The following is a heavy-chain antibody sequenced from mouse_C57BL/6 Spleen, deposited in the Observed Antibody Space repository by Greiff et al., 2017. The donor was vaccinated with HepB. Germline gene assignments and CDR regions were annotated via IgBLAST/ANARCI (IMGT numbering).Heavy chain of an antibody. J-gene: IGHJ4*01. CDR1: GYTFTDYE. CDR2: IDPETGGT. CDR3: TLKGAMDY. Sequence: QVQLKESGAELVRPGASVTLSCKASGYTFTDYEMHWVKQTPVHGLEWIGAIDPETGGTAYNQKFKGKAILTADKSSSTAYMELRSLTSEDSAVYYCTLKGAMDYWGQGTSVTVSS. V-gene: IGHV1-15*01. D-gene: IGHD1-3*01.